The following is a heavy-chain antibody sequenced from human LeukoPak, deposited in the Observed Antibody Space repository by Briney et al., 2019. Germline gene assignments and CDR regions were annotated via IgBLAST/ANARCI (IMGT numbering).Heavy chain of an antibody. CDR1: GGSFSGYY. D-gene: IGHD6-13*01. V-gene: IGHV4-34*01. Sequence: KPSETLSLTCAVYGGSFSGYYWSWIRQPPGKGLEWIGEINHSGSTNYNPSLKSRVTISVDTSKNQFSLKLSSVTAADTAVYYCARGRSWYLNWFDPWGQGTLVTVSS. CDR2: INHSGST. J-gene: IGHJ5*02. CDR3: ARGRSWYLNWFDP.